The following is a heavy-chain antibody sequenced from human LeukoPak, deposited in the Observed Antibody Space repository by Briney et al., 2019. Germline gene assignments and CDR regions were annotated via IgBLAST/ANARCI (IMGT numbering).Heavy chain of an antibody. CDR2: ISWNSGSI. CDR1: GFTFDDYA. V-gene: IGHV3-9*01. J-gene: IGHJ4*02. Sequence: PGGSLRLSCAASGFTFDDYAMHWVRQAPGKGLEWVSGISWNSGSIGYADSVKGRFTISRDNAKNSLYLQMNGLRAEDTALYYCAKSYGSGSYYTLDYWGQGTLVTVSS. CDR3: AKSYGSGSYYTLDY. D-gene: IGHD3-10*01.